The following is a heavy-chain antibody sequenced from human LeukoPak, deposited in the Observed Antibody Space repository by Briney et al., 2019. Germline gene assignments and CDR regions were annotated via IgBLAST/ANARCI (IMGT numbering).Heavy chain of an antibody. V-gene: IGHV3-30*03. CDR1: GFTFINYG. D-gene: IGHD3-10*01. J-gene: IGHJ6*02. CDR2: ISYDGSSK. Sequence: GGSLRLSCAASGFTFINYGMHGVRQARGKGLEGVALISYDGSSKYYADSVKGRIIISRDNSKNIMNLQMNSLRTEDTAVYYCARQYYYGSGNGLDVWGQGTTVTVTS. CDR3: ARQYYYGSGNGLDV.